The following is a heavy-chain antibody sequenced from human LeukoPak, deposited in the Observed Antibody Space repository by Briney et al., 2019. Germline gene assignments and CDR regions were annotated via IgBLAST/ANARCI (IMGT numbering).Heavy chain of an antibody. CDR3: ARAIAVAGTGYNWFDP. Sequence: ASVKVSCKASGYTFTSYDINWLRQATGQGLEWMGWMNPNSGNTGYAQKFQGRVTITRNTSISTAYMELSSLRSEDTAVYYCARAIAVAGTGYNWFDPWGQGTLVSVSS. CDR1: GYTFTSYD. CDR2: MNPNSGNT. D-gene: IGHD6-19*01. J-gene: IGHJ5*02. V-gene: IGHV1-8*03.